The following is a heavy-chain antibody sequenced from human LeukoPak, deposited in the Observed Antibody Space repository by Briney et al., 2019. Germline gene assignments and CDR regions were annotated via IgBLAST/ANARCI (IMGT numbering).Heavy chain of an antibody. CDR2: ISGSGGNK. Sequence: GGSLRLSCAASGFTFSSYAMSWVRQAPGNGREWVYAISGSGGNKYYTDSVKGRFTIYRENSKNTVYLQMNSLRAEDTAVYYCAKGRIQLWNWGQGTLVTVSS. J-gene: IGHJ4*02. CDR1: GFTFSSYA. CDR3: AKGRIQLWN. D-gene: IGHD5-18*01. V-gene: IGHV3-23*01.